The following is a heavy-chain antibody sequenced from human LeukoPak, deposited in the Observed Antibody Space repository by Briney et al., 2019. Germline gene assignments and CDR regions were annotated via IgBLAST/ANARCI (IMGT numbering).Heavy chain of an antibody. CDR2: VYSGNT. CDR3: TREYGFMTTVFHAFDI. D-gene: IGHD4-17*01. V-gene: IGHV4-39*07. J-gene: IGHJ3*02. Sequence: SETLSLTCTVSGGSITSSSYYWGWIRQPPGKGLEWIGGVYSGNTYYNSSLKSRVTISVDTSKNQFSLKLSSVTAADTAIYYCTREYGFMTTVFHAFDIWGQGTMVTVSS. CDR1: GGSITSSSYY.